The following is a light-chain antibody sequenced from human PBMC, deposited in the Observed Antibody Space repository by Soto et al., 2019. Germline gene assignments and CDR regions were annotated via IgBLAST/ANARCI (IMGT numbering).Light chain of an antibody. CDR1: QSVDSN. CDR2: GPS. CDR3: QQYSSWFLT. J-gene: IGKJ4*01. V-gene: IGKV3-15*01. Sequence: EIVMTQSPATLSVSPGERATLSCRASQSVDSNLAWYQQKPGQAPRLLIYGPSTRATGIPDRFSGSGSGTEFTLTISSLQYEDFAVYYCQQYSSWFLTFGGGTKVEIK.